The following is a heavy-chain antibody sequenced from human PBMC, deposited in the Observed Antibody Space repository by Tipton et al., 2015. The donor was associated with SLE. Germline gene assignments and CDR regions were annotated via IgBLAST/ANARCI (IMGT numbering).Heavy chain of an antibody. V-gene: IGHV4-59*08. J-gene: IGHJ4*02. Sequence: TLSLTCTVSGVSISDHSWGWIRQPPGKGLEWIGYISYSGRSNYNPPLKSQVTISLDTSKNQVSLKVSSVTAADTAVYYCARRFRDSYYFDYWGQATLVTVSS. CDR1: GVSISDHS. CDR3: ARRFRDSYYFDY. CDR2: ISYSGRS.